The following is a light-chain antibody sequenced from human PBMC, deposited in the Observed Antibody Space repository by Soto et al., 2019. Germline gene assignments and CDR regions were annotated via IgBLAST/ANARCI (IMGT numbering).Light chain of an antibody. CDR3: QHYNNWPLT. Sequence: EIVMTQSPATLSVSPGERATLSCRASQSITGNLTWYQQKPGQAPRLLIYDASTRATGIPARFSGSGSGTEFTLTISSLQSEDFAVFYCQHYNNWPLTFGGGTKVDIK. CDR1: QSITGN. V-gene: IGKV3-15*01. J-gene: IGKJ4*01. CDR2: DAS.